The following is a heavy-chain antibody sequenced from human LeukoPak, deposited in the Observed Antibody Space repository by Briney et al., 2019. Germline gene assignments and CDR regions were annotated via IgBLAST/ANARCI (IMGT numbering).Heavy chain of an antibody. CDR2: IYYSGST. CDR3: ARAYGYDTKGYFDY. CDR1: GGSISSYY. Sequence: SETLSLTCTVSGGSISSYYWSWIRQPPGKGLEWIGYIYYSGSTNYNPSLKSRVTISVDTSKNQFSLKLSSVTAADTAVYYCARAYGYDTKGYFDYWGQGTLVTVSS. J-gene: IGHJ4*02. D-gene: IGHD5-12*01. V-gene: IGHV4-59*01.